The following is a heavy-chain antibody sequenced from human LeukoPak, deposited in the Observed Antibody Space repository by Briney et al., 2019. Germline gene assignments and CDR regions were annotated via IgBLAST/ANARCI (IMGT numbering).Heavy chain of an antibody. CDR1: GYTFTSYD. Sequence: VASVKVSCKASGYTFTSYDINWVRQATGQGLEWMGWMNPNSGNTGYAQKFQGRVTITRNTSISTAYMELSSLRSEDTAVYYCARGSPVFAFDIWGQGTMVTVSS. CDR3: ARGSPVFAFDI. J-gene: IGHJ3*02. V-gene: IGHV1-8*03. CDR2: MNPNSGNT. D-gene: IGHD1-26*01.